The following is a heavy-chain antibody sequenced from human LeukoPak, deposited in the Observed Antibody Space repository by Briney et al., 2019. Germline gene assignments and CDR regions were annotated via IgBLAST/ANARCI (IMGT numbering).Heavy chain of an antibody. CDR1: GFTFSSYA. J-gene: IGHJ4*02. Sequence: PGGSLRLSCAASGFTFSSYAMNWVRQAPGTGLEWVSYISPSSTLIYYADSVKGRFTISRDNAKKSLFLQMNSLRAEHTAVYYCASLASEWELPEVDYWGLGTLVTVSS. D-gene: IGHD1-26*01. CDR2: ISPSSTLI. CDR3: ASLASEWELPEVDY. V-gene: IGHV3-48*01.